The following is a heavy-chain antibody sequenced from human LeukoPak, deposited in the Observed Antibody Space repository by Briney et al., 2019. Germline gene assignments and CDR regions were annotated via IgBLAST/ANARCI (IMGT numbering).Heavy chain of an antibody. Sequence: GGSLRLSCVLSGFTFTSAPMNWVRQAPGKGLEWVSTSGTDGDTYYADSVKGRFTISRDNSKNTVHLQMTSLRVEGTAVNYCATKTPGNYPYDYWGQGTLVIVSP. J-gene: IGHJ4*02. V-gene: IGHV3-23*01. CDR1: GFTFTSAP. CDR3: ATKTPGNYPYDY. CDR2: SGTDGDT. D-gene: IGHD3-22*01.